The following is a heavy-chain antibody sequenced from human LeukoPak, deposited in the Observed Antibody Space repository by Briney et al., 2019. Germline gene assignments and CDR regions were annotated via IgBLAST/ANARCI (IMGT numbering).Heavy chain of an antibody. CDR3: ARRAGAYSHPYDY. Sequence: GGSLTLSCAASGFTFSSYAMHWVRQAPGKGLEWVAVISYDGSNKYYADSVKGRFTISRDNSKNTLYLQMNSLRAEDTAVYYCARRAGAYSHPYDYWGQGTLVTVSS. D-gene: IGHD4/OR15-4a*01. V-gene: IGHV3-30*04. J-gene: IGHJ4*02. CDR1: GFTFSSYA. CDR2: ISYDGSNK.